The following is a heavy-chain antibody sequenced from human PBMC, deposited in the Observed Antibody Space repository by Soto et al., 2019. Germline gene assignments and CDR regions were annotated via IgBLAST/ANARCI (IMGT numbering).Heavy chain of an antibody. J-gene: IGHJ3*02. Sequence: HPGGSLRLSCAASGFTFSSYGMHWVRQAPGKGLEWVAVISYDGSNKYYADSVKGRFTISRDNSKNTLYLQMNSLRAEDTAVYYCAKDLHDYGGTPDAFDIWGQGTMVTVSS. CDR1: GFTFSSYG. CDR2: ISYDGSNK. CDR3: AKDLHDYGGTPDAFDI. D-gene: IGHD4-17*01. V-gene: IGHV3-30*18.